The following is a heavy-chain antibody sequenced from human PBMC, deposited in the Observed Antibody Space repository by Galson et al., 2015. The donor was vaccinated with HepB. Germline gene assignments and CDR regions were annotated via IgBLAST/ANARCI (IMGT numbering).Heavy chain of an antibody. J-gene: IGHJ4*02. CDR1: GYSFTSYW. D-gene: IGHD6-13*01. CDR3: ARLTYSSSWYPQHPPDYIDY. Sequence: QSGAEVKKPGESLRISCKGSGYSFTSYWISWVRQMPGKGLEWMGRIDPSDSYTNYSPSFQGHVTISADKSISTAYLQWRSLKASDTAMYYCARLTYSSSWYPQHPPDYIDYWGQGTLVTVSS. CDR2: IDPSDSYT. V-gene: IGHV5-10-1*01.